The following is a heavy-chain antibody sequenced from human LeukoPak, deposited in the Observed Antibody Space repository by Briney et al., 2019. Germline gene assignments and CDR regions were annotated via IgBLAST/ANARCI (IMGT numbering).Heavy chain of an antibody. Sequence: ASVKVSCKASGYTFTNCYLHWVRQAPGQGLEWMGIINPGGGSTSYAQKFQGRVTVTRDTSTSTVYMELSSLRSEDTAVYYCVLIGGVTTGSGFDYWGQGTLVTVSS. CDR2: INPGGGST. CDR3: VLIGGVTTGSGFDY. CDR1: GYTFTNCY. J-gene: IGHJ4*02. V-gene: IGHV1-46*01. D-gene: IGHD4-17*01.